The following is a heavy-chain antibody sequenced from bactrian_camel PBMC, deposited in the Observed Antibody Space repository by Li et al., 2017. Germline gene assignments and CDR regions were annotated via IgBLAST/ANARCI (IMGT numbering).Heavy chain of an antibody. CDR1: EYTFDEAD. V-gene: IGHV3S53*01. D-gene: IGHD7*01. CDR3: VADLWKSGCGGADND. J-gene: IGHJ4*01. Sequence: VQLVESGGGSVQTGGSLRLSCTASEYTFDEADMGWYRQAPGNECELVSTMKSDGITKYSNSVKGRFTISRDGSAKTMYLQMNNLKPEDTAMYYCVADLWKSGCGGADNDWGQGTQVTVS. CDR2: MKSDGIT.